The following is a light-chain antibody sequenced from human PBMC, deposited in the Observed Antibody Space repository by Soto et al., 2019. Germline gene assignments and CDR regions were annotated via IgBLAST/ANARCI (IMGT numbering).Light chain of an antibody. CDR1: SSDVGGHNY. V-gene: IGLV2-8*01. CDR3: CSYEGSDNRV. CDR2: EVS. J-gene: IGLJ1*01. Sequence: QSALTQPPSASGSPGQSVTISCTGTSSDVGGHNYVSWYQQHPGKAPKLIIYEVSQRPSGVPDRFSGSKSGNTASLTVSGLRVEDEAEYYCCSYEGSDNRVFVTGTKVTVL.